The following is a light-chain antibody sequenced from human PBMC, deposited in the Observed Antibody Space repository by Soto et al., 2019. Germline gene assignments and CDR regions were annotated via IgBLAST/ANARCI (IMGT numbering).Light chain of an antibody. CDR1: QGISNF. Sequence: DIQMTQSPSSLSASVGDRVTITCRASQGISNFLAWYQQNPGKVPKLLIYDASTLQSGVPSRFSVSVSGTDFTLTISSLQPEDVVTYYCQKYNSAPRAFGQGTKVEIK. J-gene: IGKJ1*01. CDR2: DAS. CDR3: QKYNSAPRA. V-gene: IGKV1-27*01.